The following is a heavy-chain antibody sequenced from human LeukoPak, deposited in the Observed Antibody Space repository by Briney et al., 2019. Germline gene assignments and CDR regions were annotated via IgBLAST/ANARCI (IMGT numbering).Heavy chain of an antibody. J-gene: IGHJ6*02. V-gene: IGHV7-4-1*02. CDR2: INTNTGNP. CDR3: ARPVLPYYYYGMDV. Sequence: ASVKSSCKASGYTFTSYAMNWVRQAPGQGLEWMGWINTNTGNPTYAQGFTGRFVFSLDTSVSTAYLQISSLKAEDTAVYYCARPVLPYYYYGMDVWGQGTTVTVSS. CDR1: GYTFTSYA.